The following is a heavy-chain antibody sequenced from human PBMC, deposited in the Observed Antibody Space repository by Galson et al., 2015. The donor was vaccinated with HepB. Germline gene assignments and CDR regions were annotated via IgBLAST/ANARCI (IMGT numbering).Heavy chain of an antibody. D-gene: IGHD6-6*01. CDR3: ARGRIAARPDHGYYGMDV. V-gene: IGHV1-69*13. CDR1: GGTFSSYA. CDR2: IIPIFGTA. J-gene: IGHJ6*02. Sequence: SVKVSCKASGGTFSSYAISWVRQAPGQGLEWMGGIIPIFGTANYAQKFQGRVTITADESTSTAYMELSSLRSEDTAVYYCARGRIAARPDHGYYGMDVWGQGTTVTVSS.